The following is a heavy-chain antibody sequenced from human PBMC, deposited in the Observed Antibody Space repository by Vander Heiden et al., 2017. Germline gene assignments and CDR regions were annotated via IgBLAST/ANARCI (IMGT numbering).Heavy chain of an antibody. CDR3: AKQGTTGSVDV. J-gene: IGHJ6*02. CDR2: MNPNSGDT. D-gene: IGHD3-9*01. V-gene: IGHV1-8*01. Sequence: VRLVHSGAVVQPPGASAKASCKSADYSFASYDIMWVRQATDQGLAGMGWMNPNSGDTGYAQKFQGRVTMTRNTCIKTAYLELGSLRSEDTAVYYCAKQGTTGSVDVWGQGTTVTVSS. CDR1: DYSFASYD.